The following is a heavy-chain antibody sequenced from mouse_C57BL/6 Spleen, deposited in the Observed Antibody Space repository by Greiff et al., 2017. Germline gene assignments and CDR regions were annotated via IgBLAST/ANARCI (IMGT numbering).Heavy chain of an antibody. CDR1: GYTFTSYW. D-gene: IGHD3-1*01. J-gene: IGHJ2*01. V-gene: IGHV1-52*01. CDR3: ARGATPGPYFDY. Sequence: QVQLKQPGAELVRPGSSVKLSCKASGYTFTSYWMHWVKQRPIQGLEWIGNIDPSDSETHYNQKFKDKATLTVDKSSSTAYMQLSSLTSEDSAVYYCARGATPGPYFDYWGQGTTLTVSS. CDR2: IDPSDSET.